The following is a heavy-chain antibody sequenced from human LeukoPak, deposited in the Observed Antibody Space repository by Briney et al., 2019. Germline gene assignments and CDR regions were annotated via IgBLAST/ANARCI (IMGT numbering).Heavy chain of an antibody. CDR1: GYTFTSYD. J-gene: IGHJ6*03. Sequence: ASVTVSCKASGYTFTSYDINWVRQAPGQGLEWMGWMNPNSGNTGYAQKFQGRVTMTRNTSISTAYMELSSLRSEDTAVYYCAREGSSWYYYYYYMGVWGKGTTVTVSS. CDR2: MNPNSGNT. D-gene: IGHD6-13*01. CDR3: AREGSSWYYYYYYMGV. V-gene: IGHV1-8*01.